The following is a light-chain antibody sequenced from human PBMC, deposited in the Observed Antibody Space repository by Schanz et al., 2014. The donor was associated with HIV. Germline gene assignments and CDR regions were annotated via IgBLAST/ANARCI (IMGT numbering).Light chain of an antibody. CDR1: SANIGRNY. V-gene: IGLV1-47*01. CDR3: AAWDDSLSGVV. CDR2: RNN. J-gene: IGLJ2*01. Sequence: QSVLTQAPSASGTPGQRVAISCSGSSANIGRNYVYWYQQLPGTAPKLLIYRNNQRPSGVPDRFSGSKSGTSASLAISGLRSEDEADYYCAAWDDSLSGVVFGGGTKVTVL.